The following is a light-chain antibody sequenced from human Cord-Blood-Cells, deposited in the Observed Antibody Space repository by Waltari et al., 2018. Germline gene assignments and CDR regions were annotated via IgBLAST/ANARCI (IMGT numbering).Light chain of an antibody. V-gene: IGKV3-20*01. CDR1: QSVSRSY. CDR2: GAS. Sequence: EIVLTPSPGTLSLSPGERATLSCRASQSVSRSYLAWYQPKPGQAPRLLIYGASSRATGIPDRFSGSGSGTDFTLTISRLEPEDFAVYYCQQYGSSVFTFGPGTKVDIK. J-gene: IGKJ3*01. CDR3: QQYGSSVFT.